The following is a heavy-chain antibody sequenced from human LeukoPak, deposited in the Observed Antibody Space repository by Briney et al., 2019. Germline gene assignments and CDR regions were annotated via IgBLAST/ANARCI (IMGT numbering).Heavy chain of an antibody. CDR2: IYYSGST. J-gene: IGHJ4*02. Sequence: SETLSLTCTVSGGSINSYYWSWIRQPPGKGLEWIGCIYYSGSTDYNPSLKRRVTMSLDTSKDQFSLRLTSVTAADTAVYYCARGSYSSSSVDFDYWGQGTLVTVSS. V-gene: IGHV4-59*01. CDR1: GGSINSYY. D-gene: IGHD6-6*01. CDR3: ARGSYSSSSVDFDY.